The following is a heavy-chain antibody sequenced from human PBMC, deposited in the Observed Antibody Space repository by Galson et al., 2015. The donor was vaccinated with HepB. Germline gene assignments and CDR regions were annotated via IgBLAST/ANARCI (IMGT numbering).Heavy chain of an antibody. D-gene: IGHD5-24*01. V-gene: IGHV3-30-3*01. CDR2: ISYDGSNK. CDR3: ARDPEMATTLYYFDY. J-gene: IGHJ4*02. Sequence: SLRLSCAASGFTFSSYAMHWVRQAPGKGLEWVAVISYDGSNKYYADSVKGRFTISRDNSKNTLYLQMNSLRAEDTAVYYCARDPEMATTLYYFDYWGQGTLVTVSS. CDR1: GFTFSSYA.